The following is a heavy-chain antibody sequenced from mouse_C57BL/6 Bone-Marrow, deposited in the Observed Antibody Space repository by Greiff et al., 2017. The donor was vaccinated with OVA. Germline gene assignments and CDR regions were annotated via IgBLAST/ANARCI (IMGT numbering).Heavy chain of an antibody. Sequence: EVQGVESGGGLVQPGGSLKLSCAASGFTFSDHYMYWVRQTPEKRLEWVAYISNGGGSTYYPDTVKGRFTISRDNAKNTLYLQMSRLKSEDTAMYYCARDDYDVGGAWFAYWGQGTLVTVSA. CDR3: ARDDYDVGGAWFAY. J-gene: IGHJ3*01. CDR2: ISNGGGST. D-gene: IGHD2-4*01. V-gene: IGHV5-12*01. CDR1: GFTFSDHY.